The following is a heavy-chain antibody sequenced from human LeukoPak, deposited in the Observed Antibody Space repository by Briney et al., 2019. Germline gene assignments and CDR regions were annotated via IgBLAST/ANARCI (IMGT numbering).Heavy chain of an antibody. V-gene: IGHV4-34*01. CDR2: INHSKST. CDR3: ASLNYDILTGYYTGWFDP. CDR1: GGSFSGYY. Sequence: SENLSLNCAVYGGSFSGYYWSWIRQPPGKGLEWIGEINHSKSTNDNPSLESRVTISVDTSKHQFSLTLSSVPTANTAVYYCASLNYDILTGYYTGWFDPWGQGTLVTASS. J-gene: IGHJ5*02. D-gene: IGHD3-9*01.